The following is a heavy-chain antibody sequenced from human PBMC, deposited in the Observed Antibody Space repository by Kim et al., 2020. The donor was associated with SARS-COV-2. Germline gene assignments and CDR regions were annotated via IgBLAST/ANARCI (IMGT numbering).Heavy chain of an antibody. CDR2: IWHDGSNK. D-gene: IGHD1-1*01. CDR3: ARTVGTSYYYYYGMDV. CDR1: GFTFSSYA. Sequence: GGSLRLSCAASGFTFSSYAMHWVRQAPGKGLEWVAVIWHDGSNKYYADSVKGRFTISRDNSKNTLYLQMNSLRAEDTAVYYCARTVGTSYYYYYGMDVWGQGTTVTVSS. V-gene: IGHV3-33*01. J-gene: IGHJ6*02.